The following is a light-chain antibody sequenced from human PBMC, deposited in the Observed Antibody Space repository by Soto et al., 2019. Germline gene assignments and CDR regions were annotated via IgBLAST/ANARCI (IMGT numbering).Light chain of an antibody. Sequence: EIVLTQXPGTLSLSPGERATLSCRASQSVSSSYLAWYQQKPGQAPRLLIHGASSRATGIPDRFSGSGSGTDFTLTISRLEPEDFAVYYCQQYGSSIFTFGPGTKVDIK. J-gene: IGKJ3*01. CDR2: GAS. CDR3: QQYGSSIFT. V-gene: IGKV3-20*01. CDR1: QSVSSSY.